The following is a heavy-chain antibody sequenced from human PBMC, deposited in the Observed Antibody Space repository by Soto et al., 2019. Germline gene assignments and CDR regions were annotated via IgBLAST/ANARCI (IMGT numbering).Heavy chain of an antibody. V-gene: IGHV1-2*04. CDR1: GYTFTGYY. CDR3: AKSGIAAAGSSLDY. Sequence: GASVKVSCKASGYTFTGYYMHWVRQAPGQGLEWMGWINPNSGGTNYAQKFQGWVTMTRDTSISTAYMELSRLRSDDTAVYYCAKSGIAAAGSSLDYWGQGTLVTVSS. CDR2: INPNSGGT. D-gene: IGHD6-13*01. J-gene: IGHJ4*02.